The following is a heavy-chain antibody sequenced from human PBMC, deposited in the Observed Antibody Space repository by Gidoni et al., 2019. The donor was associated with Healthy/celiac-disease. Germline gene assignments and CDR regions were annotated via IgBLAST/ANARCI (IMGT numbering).Heavy chain of an antibody. D-gene: IGHD6-13*01. J-gene: IGHJ6*02. CDR3: ARGGSSPGDFFRYYDYGMDV. Sequence: QVQLFQSVAEVKKPGSSVTVSCNASGVTFSSYSISWVRQAPGQGLEWMGGIIPILGTANYAQKFQGRVTITADESTSTAYMELSSLRSEDTAVYYCARGGSSPGDFFRYYDYGMDVWGQGTTVTVSS. V-gene: IGHV1-69*12. CDR1: GVTFSSYS. CDR2: IIPILGTA.